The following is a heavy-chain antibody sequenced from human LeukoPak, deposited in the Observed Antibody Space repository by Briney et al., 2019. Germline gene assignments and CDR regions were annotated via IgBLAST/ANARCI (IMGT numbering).Heavy chain of an antibody. CDR3: ARDSDFWSGYYSYGMDV. CDR1: GYTFTSYY. D-gene: IGHD3-3*01. J-gene: IGHJ6*02. V-gene: IGHV1-46*01. CDR2: INPSGGST. Sequence: AASVKVSCKASGYTFTSYYMHWVRQAPGQGLEWMGIINPSGGSTSYAQKFQGRVTMTRDTSTSTVYMELSSLRSEDTAVYYCARDSDFWSGYYSYGMDVWGQGTMVTVSS.